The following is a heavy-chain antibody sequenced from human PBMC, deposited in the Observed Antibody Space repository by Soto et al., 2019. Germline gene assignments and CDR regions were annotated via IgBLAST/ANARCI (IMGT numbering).Heavy chain of an antibody. CDR3: GRVGGSYYSYFDY. J-gene: IGHJ4*02. CDR2: IYSGGST. CDR1: GFTVSSNY. D-gene: IGHD1-26*01. Sequence: SLRLSCAASGFTVSSNYMSWVRQAPVKGLQWVPVIYSGGSTYYAASVKGRFTISRDNSKNTLYLHMNSLRADDTAVYYCGRVGGSYYSYFDYWRQGTLVTVS. V-gene: IGHV3-53*01.